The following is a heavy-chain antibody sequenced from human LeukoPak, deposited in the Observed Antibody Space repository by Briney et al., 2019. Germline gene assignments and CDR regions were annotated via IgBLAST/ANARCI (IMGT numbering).Heavy chain of an antibody. CDR2: INTNSGGT. V-gene: IGHV1-2*02. Sequence: ASVKVSCKASGYTFTAYYNHWVRQAPGQGPEWMGWINTNSGGTNSAQKYLGRVTMTRDTSISTAYMELSRLRSDDTAIYYCARDYGIAAAVVYWGQGTLVTVSS. CDR1: GYTFTAYY. CDR3: ARDYGIAAAVVY. J-gene: IGHJ4*02. D-gene: IGHD6-13*01.